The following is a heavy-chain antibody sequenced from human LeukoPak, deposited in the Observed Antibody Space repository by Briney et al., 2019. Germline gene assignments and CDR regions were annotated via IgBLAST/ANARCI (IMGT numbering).Heavy chain of an antibody. CDR1: GGSISPYY. CDR3: ARSSTPIYAFEI. Sequence: PSETLSLTCTVSGGSISPYYWTWIRHPPGKRLEWLGDIYYTGSTNYNPSLENRVTISVDTSNNQFSLKLTSMTAADTAVYYCARSSTPIYAFEIWGQGTGVTVSS. V-gene: IGHV4-59*01. CDR2: IYYTGST. D-gene: IGHD2/OR15-2a*01. J-gene: IGHJ3*02.